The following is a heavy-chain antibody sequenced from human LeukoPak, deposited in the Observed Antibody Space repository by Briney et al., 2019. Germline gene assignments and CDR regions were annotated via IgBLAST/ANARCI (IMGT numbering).Heavy chain of an antibody. J-gene: IGHJ4*02. D-gene: IGHD3-10*01. CDR2: IYYSGST. CDR1: GGSISSYY. V-gene: IGHV4-59*08. Sequence: SETLSLTCAASGGSISSYYWSWIRQPPGKGLEWMGYIYYSGSTNYNPSLKSRVTVSVDTSKTTFTLKLSSVTAADTAVYYCARTPLVRGVIRGEDPYYFDYWGQGTLVTVSS. CDR3: ARTPLVRGVIRGEDPYYFDY.